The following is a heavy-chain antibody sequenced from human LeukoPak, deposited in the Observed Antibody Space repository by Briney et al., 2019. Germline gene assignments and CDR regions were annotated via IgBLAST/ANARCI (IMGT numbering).Heavy chain of an antibody. V-gene: IGHV4-59*08. Sequence: SSETLSLTCTVSGGSISSYYWSWIRQPPGKGLEWIGHIYYSGSTNYNPSLKSRVTVSVDTSKNQFSLKLSSVTAADTAVYYCARHHRSGSYYNFDYWGQGALVTVSS. J-gene: IGHJ4*02. CDR1: GGSISSYY. CDR2: IYYSGST. D-gene: IGHD1-26*01. CDR3: ARHHRSGSYYNFDY.